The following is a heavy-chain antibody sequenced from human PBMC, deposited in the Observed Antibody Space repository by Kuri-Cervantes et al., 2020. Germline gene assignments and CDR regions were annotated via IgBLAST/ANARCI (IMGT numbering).Heavy chain of an antibody. D-gene: IGHD3-10*01. V-gene: IGHV3-53*01. CDR2: IYSGGST. CDR1: GFTVSSNY. CDR3: SRDRDYFDY. Sequence: GESLKISCAASGFTVSSNYMSWVRQAPGKGLEWVSVIYSGGSTYYADSVKCRFTISRDNSKNTLYLQMNSLRAEDTAVYYCSRDRDYFDYWGQGTLVTVSS. J-gene: IGHJ4*02.